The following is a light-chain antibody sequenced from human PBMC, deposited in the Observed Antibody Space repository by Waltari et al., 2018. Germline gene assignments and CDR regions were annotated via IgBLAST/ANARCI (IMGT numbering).Light chain of an antibody. CDR1: SPNIGAGHD. V-gene: IGLV1-40*02. Sequence: QSILTQPPSVSGAPGQRVTISCTGSSPNIGAGHDVHWYQEFPGTGPKLLIYGSNNRPSGVPDRFAGSKAGTSASLTVTGLQAEDEADYYCQSFDTSLSHGVVFGGGTKVTVL. J-gene: IGLJ3*02. CDR3: QSFDTSLSHGVV. CDR2: GSN.